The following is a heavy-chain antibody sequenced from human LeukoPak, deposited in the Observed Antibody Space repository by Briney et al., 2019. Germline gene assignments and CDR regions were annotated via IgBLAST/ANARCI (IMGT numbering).Heavy chain of an antibody. CDR3: ARAYYDFWSGYYPFPFYYYGMDV. D-gene: IGHD3-3*01. CDR2: ISSSSSHI. J-gene: IGHJ6*02. CDR1: GFTFSSYS. Sequence: PGGSLRLSCAASGFTFSSYSMNWVRQAPGKGLEWVSSISSSSSHIYYADSVKGRFTISRDNAKNSLYLQMNSLRAEDTAVYYCARAYYDFWSGYYPFPFYYYGMDVWGQGTTVTVSS. V-gene: IGHV3-21*01.